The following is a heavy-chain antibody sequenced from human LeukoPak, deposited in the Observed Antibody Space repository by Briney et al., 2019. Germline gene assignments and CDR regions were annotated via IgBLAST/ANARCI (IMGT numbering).Heavy chain of an antibody. J-gene: IGHJ5*02. CDR3: ARVSSTSSHFDN. Sequence: PGGSLRLPCAASGFIFDDYVMTWVRHAPGKGLEWVSSINWNGGSTGYADSVKGRFTISRDNAKNSLYLQMNSLKAEDTALYYCARVSSTSSHFDNWGQGTLVTVSS. CDR2: INWNGGST. CDR1: GFIFDDYV. D-gene: IGHD2-2*01. V-gene: IGHV3-20*04.